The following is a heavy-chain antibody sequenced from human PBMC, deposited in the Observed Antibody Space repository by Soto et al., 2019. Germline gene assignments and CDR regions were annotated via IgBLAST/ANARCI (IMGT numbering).Heavy chain of an antibody. CDR1: GYSMNCNNFY. J-gene: IGHJ5*02. D-gene: IGHD2-2*01. CDR2: IYYTGSS. Sequence: PSAALSLTCTCSGYSMNCNNFYCALIRQPPGQGLEWIGNIYYTGSSYFNPSLTGRVTMSVDMSKNQVSLKVKSVTAADTAVYLCALAGLAESRASDGFDPWCPGTLITVSS. CDR3: ALAGLAESRASDGFDP. V-gene: IGHV4-39*01.